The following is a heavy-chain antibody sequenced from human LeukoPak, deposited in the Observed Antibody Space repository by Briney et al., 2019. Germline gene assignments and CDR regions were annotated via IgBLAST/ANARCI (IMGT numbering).Heavy chain of an antibody. Sequence: PGGSLRLSCAAAGFTFSSYWMHWVRHAPGKGLVWVSRINSDGSSTSYADSVKGRFTISRDNAKNTLYLQMNSLRAEDTAVYYCASEGYCSSTSCYYYYYYGMDVWGQGTTVTVSS. J-gene: IGHJ6*02. CDR2: INSDGSST. CDR1: GFTFSSYW. V-gene: IGHV3-74*01. CDR3: ASEGYCSSTSCYYYYYYGMDV. D-gene: IGHD2-2*01.